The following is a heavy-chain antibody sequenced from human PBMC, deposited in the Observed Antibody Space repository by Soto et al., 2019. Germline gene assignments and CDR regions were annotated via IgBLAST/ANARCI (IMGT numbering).Heavy chain of an antibody. CDR1: GGSFSGYY. J-gene: IGHJ4*02. CDR2: INHSGST. Sequence: QVQLQQWGAGLLKPSETLSLTCAVYGGSFSGYYWSWVRQPPGKGLEWIGEINHSGSTNYNPSLKSRVTISVDTSKNQFSLKVSSVTAADTAVYFCARLPRPSSGLYSFDYWGQGTLVTVSS. CDR3: ARLPRPSSGLYSFDY. V-gene: IGHV4-34*01. D-gene: IGHD6-19*01.